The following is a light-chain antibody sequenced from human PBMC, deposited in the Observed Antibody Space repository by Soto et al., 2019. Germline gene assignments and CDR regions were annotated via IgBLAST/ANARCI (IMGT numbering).Light chain of an antibody. CDR3: CSYAGGRTYV. Sequence: QSVLTQAASGYGSPGQSITISCTGASNDVGSYTLVSWYQQHPGKAPKLMIYEVSERPSGVSNRFSGSKSDNTASLTISGLQAADEADYYCCSYAGGRTYVFGTGTKVTVL. V-gene: IGLV2-23*02. CDR2: EVS. J-gene: IGLJ1*01. CDR1: SNDVGSYTL.